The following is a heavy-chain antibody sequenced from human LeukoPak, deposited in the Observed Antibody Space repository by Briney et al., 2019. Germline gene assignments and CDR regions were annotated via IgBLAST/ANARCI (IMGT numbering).Heavy chain of an antibody. D-gene: IGHD2-2*01. CDR3: ARGRRYCSSTRCSYYFDY. CDR1: GGSISSYY. CDR2: TYYSGST. Sequence: SETLSLTCTVSGGSISSYYWSWIRQPPGKGLEWIGYTYYSGSTNYNPSLKSRVTISVDTSKNQFSLKLSSVTAADTAVYYCARGRRYCSSTRCSYYFDYWGQGTLVTVSS. J-gene: IGHJ4*02. V-gene: IGHV4-59*01.